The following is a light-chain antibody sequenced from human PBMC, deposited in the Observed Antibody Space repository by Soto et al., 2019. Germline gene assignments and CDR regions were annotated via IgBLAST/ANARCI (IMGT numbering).Light chain of an antibody. Sequence: VLTQSPGTLSLSPGGRATLSCRARQSVSSNYLAWYQQKPGQAPRLLIYGASSRATGIPDRFSGSGSGTDFTLTISRLEPEDFAVYYCQQYGSSPLITFGQGTRLEIK. V-gene: IGKV3-20*01. CDR3: QQYGSSPLIT. CDR2: GAS. CDR1: QSVSSNY. J-gene: IGKJ5*01.